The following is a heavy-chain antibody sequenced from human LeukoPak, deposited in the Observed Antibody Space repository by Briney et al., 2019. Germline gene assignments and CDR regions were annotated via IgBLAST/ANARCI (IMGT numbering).Heavy chain of an antibody. Sequence: PGGSLRLSCAASGFIFSTYAMTWVRQAPGKGLEWVSSISGGGGSTFYADSVKGRFTISRDNSKNSLYLQMNSLITEDTALYYCAKDRDRGLDYWGRGTLVTVSS. CDR3: AKDRDRGLDY. CDR1: GFIFSTYA. D-gene: IGHD3-16*02. V-gene: IGHV3-43*02. CDR2: ISGGGGST. J-gene: IGHJ4*02.